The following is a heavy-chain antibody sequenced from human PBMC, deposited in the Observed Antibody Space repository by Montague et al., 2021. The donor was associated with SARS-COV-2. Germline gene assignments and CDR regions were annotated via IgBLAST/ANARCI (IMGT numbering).Heavy chain of an antibody. V-gene: IGHV4-59*02. J-gene: IGHJ5*02. Sequence: SETLSLTCTVSGGSVSTYYWSWLRQPPGKGLEWIGFLYFSGSATNYNPSLKSRVTISIDTSKNQFSLNLSSVTAADTAVYFCARYHGLRGWFDPWGQGTLVAVSS. CDR3: ARYHGLRGWFDP. CDR1: GGSVSTYY. CDR2: LYFSGSAT. D-gene: IGHD5-24*01.